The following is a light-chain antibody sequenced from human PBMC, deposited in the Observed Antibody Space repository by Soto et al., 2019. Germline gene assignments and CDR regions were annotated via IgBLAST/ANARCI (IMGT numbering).Light chain of an antibody. CDR1: TSDIGGYDY. V-gene: IGLV2-8*01. Sequence: QSVLTQPPSGSGSPGQSVAISCTGTTSDIGGYDYVSWYQQHPGKAPKLMIYEVNKRPSGVPDRFSGSKSGNTASLTVSGLQAEDEADYYCSSHGGNSPYVFGTGTKLTVL. CDR2: EVN. J-gene: IGLJ1*01. CDR3: SSHGGNSPYV.